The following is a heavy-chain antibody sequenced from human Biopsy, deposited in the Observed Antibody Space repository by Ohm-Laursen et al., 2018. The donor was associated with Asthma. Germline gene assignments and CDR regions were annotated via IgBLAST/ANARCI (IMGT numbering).Heavy chain of an antibody. V-gene: IGHV4-30-2*01. J-gene: IGHJ3*02. CDR3: ARDYGDYVWRAFDI. CDR1: GGSISSGDYS. CDR2: ISPSGNT. D-gene: IGHD4-17*01. Sequence: TLSLTCAVSGGSISSGDYSWSWIRQPPGKSLEWIGFISPSGNTYYSPSLKSRLTISVDRSKNQFSLRLSSVTAADTAMYYCARDYGDYVWRAFDIWGQGKMVTASS.